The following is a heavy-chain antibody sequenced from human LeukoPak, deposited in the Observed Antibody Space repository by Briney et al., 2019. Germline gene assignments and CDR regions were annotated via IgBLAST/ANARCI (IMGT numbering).Heavy chain of an antibody. Sequence: GGSLSLSCAASGFPVSSNYMSWVRQAPGRGLEWVSVIYSGGSTYYADSVKGRFTISRDNSKNTLYLQMNSLRAEDTAVYYCARDSSGWYYFDYWGQGTLVTVSS. CDR2: IYSGGST. V-gene: IGHV3-53*01. CDR3: ARDSSGWYYFDY. J-gene: IGHJ4*02. CDR1: GFPVSSNY. D-gene: IGHD6-19*01.